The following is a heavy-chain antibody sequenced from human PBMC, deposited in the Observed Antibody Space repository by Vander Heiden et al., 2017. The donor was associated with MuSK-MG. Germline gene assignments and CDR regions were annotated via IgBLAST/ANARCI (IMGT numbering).Heavy chain of an antibody. CDR1: GYTFTGYS. CDR2: INPNSGGA. Sequence: QVQPGQSGAEVKKPGASVKVSCKAFGYTFTGYSVHWVRQAPGQGLEWMGWINPNSGGANYAQKFQGRVTMTRDTSISTAYMELSRLRSDDTAVYYCATVDSDAFDIWGQGTMVTVSS. V-gene: IGHV1-2*02. CDR3: ATVDSDAFDI. J-gene: IGHJ3*02.